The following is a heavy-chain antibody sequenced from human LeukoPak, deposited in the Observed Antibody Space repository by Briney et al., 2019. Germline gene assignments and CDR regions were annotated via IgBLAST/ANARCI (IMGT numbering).Heavy chain of an antibody. Sequence: GGSLRLSCAASGFTFSSYSMNWARQAPGKGLEWVSSISSSSSYIYYADSVKGRFTISRDHAKNSLYLQMNSLRAEDTAVYYCARDPYYDFWSGLIYGMDVWGQGTTVTVSS. V-gene: IGHV3-21*01. CDR3: ARDPYYDFWSGLIYGMDV. J-gene: IGHJ6*02. D-gene: IGHD3-3*01. CDR2: ISSSSSYI. CDR1: GFTFSSYS.